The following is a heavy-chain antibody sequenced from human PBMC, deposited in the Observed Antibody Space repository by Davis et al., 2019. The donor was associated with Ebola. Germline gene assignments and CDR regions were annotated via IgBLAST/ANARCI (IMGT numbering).Heavy chain of an antibody. V-gene: IGHV4-39*07. J-gene: IGHJ6*03. CDR1: GGSISSSDYY. CDR2: IYYSGST. CDR3: ARRVYSSGWYGFAMDV. Sequence: PSETLSLTCTVSGGSISSSDYYWGWIRQPPGKGLEWIGSIYYSGSTYYNPSLNSRVTISVDTSKNQFSLKLSSVTAADTAVYYCARRVYSSGWYGFAMDVWGKGTTVTVSS. D-gene: IGHD6-19*01.